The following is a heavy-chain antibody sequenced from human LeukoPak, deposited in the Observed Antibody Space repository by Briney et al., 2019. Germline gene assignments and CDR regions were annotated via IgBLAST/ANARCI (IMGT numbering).Heavy chain of an antibody. CDR3: ARSTYGVWFGELLHFDY. J-gene: IGHJ4*02. V-gene: IGHV1-8*01. CDR1: GYTFTSYD. CDR2: MNPNSGNT. D-gene: IGHD3-10*01. Sequence: ASVKVSCKASGYTFTSYDINWVRQATGQGLEWMGWMNPNSGNTGYAQKFQGRVTMTRNTSISTAYMELSSLRSEDTAVYYCARSTYGVWFGELLHFDYWGQGTLVTVSS.